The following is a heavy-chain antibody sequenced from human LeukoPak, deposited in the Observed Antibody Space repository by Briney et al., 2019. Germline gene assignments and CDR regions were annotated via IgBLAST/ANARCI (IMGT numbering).Heavy chain of an antibody. J-gene: IGHJ6*02. Sequence: ASETLSLTCTVSGGSISSGGYSWSWIRQHPGKGLEWIGYIYYSGSTYYNPSLKSRVTISVDTSKNQFSLKLSSVTAADTAVYYCARDHIAAHYYYGMDVWGQGTTVTVSS. D-gene: IGHD6-13*01. CDR1: GGSISSGGYS. CDR2: IYYSGST. V-gene: IGHV4-31*03. CDR3: ARDHIAAHYYYGMDV.